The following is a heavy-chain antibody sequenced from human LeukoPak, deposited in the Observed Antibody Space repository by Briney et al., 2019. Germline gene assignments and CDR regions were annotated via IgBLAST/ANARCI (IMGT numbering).Heavy chain of an antibody. D-gene: IGHD3-22*01. CDR1: GFTFSSYA. CDR2: ISGSGGST. V-gene: IGHV3-23*01. J-gene: IGHJ3*02. Sequence: GGSLRLSCAASGFTFSSYAMSWVRQAPGKGLEWVSAISGSGGSTYYADSVKGRFTISRDNSKNTLYLQMNSLRAEDTAVYYCAKDRAPDYYDSSGYSEAFDIWGQGTMVTVSS. CDR3: AKDRAPDYYDSSGYSEAFDI.